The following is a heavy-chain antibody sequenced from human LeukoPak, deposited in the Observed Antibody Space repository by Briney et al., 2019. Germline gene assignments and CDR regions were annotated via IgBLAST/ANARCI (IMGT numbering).Heavy chain of an antibody. CDR3: ARDKAVTTELTQYFQH. Sequence: ASVKVSCKVSGYTLTELSMHWVRQAPGKGLEWMGGFDPEDGETIYAQKFQGRVTMTEDTSTDTAYMELRSLRSDDTAVYYCARDKAVTTELTQYFQHWGQGTLVTVSS. CDR1: GYTLTELS. V-gene: IGHV1-24*01. CDR2: FDPEDGET. D-gene: IGHD4-11*01. J-gene: IGHJ1*01.